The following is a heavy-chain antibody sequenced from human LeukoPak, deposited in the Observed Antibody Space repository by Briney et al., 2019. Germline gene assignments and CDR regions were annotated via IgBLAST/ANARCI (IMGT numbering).Heavy chain of an antibody. CDR1: GGSLSSSSYY. V-gene: IGHV4-39*01. CDR3: ASHHYNMDV. J-gene: IGHJ6*02. CDR2: IYYSGST. Sequence: PSETLSLTCTVSGGSLSSSSYYWGWIRQAPGKGLEWVGSIYYSGSTHYNPSLKSRVTISVDTSKNQFSLKLSSVTAADTAVYYCASHHYNMDVWGQGTTVTVSS. D-gene: IGHD1-1*01.